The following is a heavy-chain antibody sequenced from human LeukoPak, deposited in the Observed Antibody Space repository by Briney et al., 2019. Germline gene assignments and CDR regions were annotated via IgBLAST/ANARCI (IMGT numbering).Heavy chain of an antibody. Sequence: GGSLRLSCAASGFTFSSYGMHWVRQAPGKGLEWVAVISYDGSNKYYADSVKGRFTISRDNSKNTLYLQMNSLRAEDTAVYYCAKDRDYYDSSGYYYFGYWGQGTLVTVSS. D-gene: IGHD3-22*01. CDR1: GFTFSSYG. V-gene: IGHV3-30*18. CDR2: ISYDGSNK. J-gene: IGHJ4*02. CDR3: AKDRDYYDSSGYYYFGY.